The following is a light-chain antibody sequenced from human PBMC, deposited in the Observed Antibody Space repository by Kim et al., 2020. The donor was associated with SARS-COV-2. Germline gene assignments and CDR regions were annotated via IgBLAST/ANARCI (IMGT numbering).Light chain of an antibody. J-gene: IGKJ1*01. V-gene: IGKV3-11*01. Sequence: LSPAQRATLSCRASQSIGTDLAWYQQRPGQTPRLFIYDAANRAPGIPVRISGSGSGTDFTLTFRSLEPEDSAVYYCQQRNMWPRTFGQGTKVDIK. CDR3: QQRNMWPRT. CDR1: QSIGTD. CDR2: DAA.